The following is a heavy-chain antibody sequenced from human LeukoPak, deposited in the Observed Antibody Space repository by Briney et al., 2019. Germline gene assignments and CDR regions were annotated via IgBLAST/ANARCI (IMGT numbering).Heavy chain of an antibody. D-gene: IGHD3-22*01. J-gene: IGHJ5*02. CDR1: GGSFSGYY. V-gene: IGHV4-34*01. CDR3: ARRARTYYYDSSGYYPT. Sequence: SETLSLTCAVYGGSFSGYYWSWIRQPPGKGLEWIGEINHSGSTNYNPSLKSRVTISVDTSKNQFSLKLSSVTAADTAVYYCARRARTYYYDSSGYYPTWGQGTLVTVSS. CDR2: INHSGST.